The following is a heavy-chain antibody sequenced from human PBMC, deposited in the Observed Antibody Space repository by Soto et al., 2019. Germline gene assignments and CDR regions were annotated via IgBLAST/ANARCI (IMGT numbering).Heavy chain of an antibody. J-gene: IGHJ4*02. CDR1: GFTFSSYA. CDR2: ISGSGGNT. Sequence: EVQLLESAGGLVQPGGSLSLSCAASGFTFSSYAMRWVRQAPGKGLEWVSAISGSGGNTYYADSVKGRFTISRDNSKNTLLLQLNSLRAEDTAVYYWAKCAGSGSFPDYWGQGTLVTVSS. V-gene: IGHV3-23*01. D-gene: IGHD6-19*01. CDR3: AKCAGSGSFPDY.